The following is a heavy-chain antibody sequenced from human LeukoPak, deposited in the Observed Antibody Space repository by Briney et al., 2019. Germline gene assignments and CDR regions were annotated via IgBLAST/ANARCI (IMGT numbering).Heavy chain of an antibody. CDR2: IYYSGST. CDR1: GGSINNYY. J-gene: IGHJ3*02. V-gene: IGHV4-59*08. Sequence: SETLSLTCTVSGGSINNYYWSWIRQLPGKGLEWIGYIYYSGSTNYNPSLKSRVTISVDTSKNQFSLKLSSVTAADTAVYYCARHGYYGPLDAFDIWGQGTMVTVSS. CDR3: ARHGYYGPLDAFDI. D-gene: IGHD3-22*01.